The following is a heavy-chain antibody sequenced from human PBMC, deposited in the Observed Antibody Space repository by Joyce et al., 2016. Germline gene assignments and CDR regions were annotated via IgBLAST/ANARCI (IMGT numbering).Heavy chain of an antibody. CDR3: TTHLHYDDSGGYPDY. D-gene: IGHD3-22*01. V-gene: IGHV3-15*01. CDR2: IKTKTDGETG. CDR1: GFSFSEAW. J-gene: IGHJ4*01. Sequence: EVQLVESGGGLVKPGGSLTLSCAASGFSFSEAWVSWVRQAPGKGLEWVGRIKTKTDGETGDYAAPVKGRFTMSRDDSKNTLSLQMNSLKNEDTAVYYCTTHLHYDDSGGYPDYWGQGTLVTVSS.